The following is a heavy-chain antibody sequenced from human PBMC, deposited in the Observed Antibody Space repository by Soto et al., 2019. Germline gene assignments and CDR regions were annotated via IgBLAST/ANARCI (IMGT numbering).Heavy chain of an antibody. D-gene: IGHD3-22*01. V-gene: IGHV3-33*01. CDR1: GFNFHLYG. Sequence: QVELVESGGGVVQPGRSLRLSCAASGFNFHLYGMHWVRQAPGKGLEWVAVIWFDGSEKYYADSVKGRFTISRDYSKNTVFLQMDSLRAEDTAVYYCARDYYQYDTSPDVFDVWGQGTLVTVSS. CDR2: IWFDGSEK. J-gene: IGHJ3*01. CDR3: ARDYYQYDTSPDVFDV.